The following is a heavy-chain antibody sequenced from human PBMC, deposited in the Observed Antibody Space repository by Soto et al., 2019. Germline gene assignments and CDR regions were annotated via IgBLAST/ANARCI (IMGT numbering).Heavy chain of an antibody. Sequence: SETLSLTCTVSGGSISSGGYYWSWIRQHPGKGLEWIGYIYYSGSTYYTPSLKSRVTISVDTSKNQFSLKLSSVTAADTAVYYWARGGITINEVEAPEFDPLCQETVLTISS. D-gene: IGHD3-10*01. V-gene: IGHV4-31*03. CDR3: ARGGITINEVEAPEFDP. CDR1: GGSISSGGYY. J-gene: IGHJ5*02. CDR2: IYYSGST.